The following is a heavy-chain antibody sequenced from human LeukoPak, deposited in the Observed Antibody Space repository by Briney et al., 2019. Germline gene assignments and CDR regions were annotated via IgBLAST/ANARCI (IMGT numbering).Heavy chain of an antibody. D-gene: IGHD3-10*01. CDR3: AKDIGAQLWFGELFRSNYFDY. CDR1: GFTFDDYA. Sequence: PGRSLRLSCAASGFTFDDYAMHWVRQAPGQGLEWVSAINWNSDDIHYADSVKGRFTISRDNAKNSLYLQMNSLRAEDTAFYYCAKDIGAQLWFGELFRSNYFDYWGQGTLVTVSS. V-gene: IGHV3-9*01. CDR2: INWNSDDI. J-gene: IGHJ4*02.